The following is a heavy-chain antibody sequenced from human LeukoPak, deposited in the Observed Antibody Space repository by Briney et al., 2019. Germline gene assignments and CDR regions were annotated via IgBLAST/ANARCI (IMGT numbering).Heavy chain of an antibody. Sequence: SETLSLTCTVSGGSISSYYWSCIRQPPGKGLEWIGYIYYSGSTNYNPSLKSRVTISVDMSKNQFSLKLTSVTAADTAVYYCARDDSNYYESSGFDYWGQGTLVTVSS. J-gene: IGHJ4*02. CDR1: GGSISSYY. D-gene: IGHD3-22*01. CDR2: IYYSGST. V-gene: IGHV4-59*01. CDR3: ARDDSNYYESSGFDY.